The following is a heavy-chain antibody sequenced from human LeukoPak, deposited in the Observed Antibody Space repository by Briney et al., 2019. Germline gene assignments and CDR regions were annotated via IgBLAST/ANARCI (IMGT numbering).Heavy chain of an antibody. CDR2: IYYSGIT. CDR3: ARVSYRSSWDNWFDP. V-gene: IGHV4-31*03. D-gene: IGHD6-13*01. Sequence: SETLSLTCTVSGCSISSGGYCWSWIRQHPGKGLEWIGYIYYSGITYYNPSLKSRVTLSVDTSKNQFSLKLNSVSAADTAVYYCARVSYRSSWDNWFDPWGQGTLVTVSS. J-gene: IGHJ5*02. CDR1: GCSISSGGYC.